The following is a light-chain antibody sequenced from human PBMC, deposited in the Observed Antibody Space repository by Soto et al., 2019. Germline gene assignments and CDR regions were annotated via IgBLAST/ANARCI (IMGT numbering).Light chain of an antibody. CDR3: QQYSKWPIT. CDR1: QSVNSN. J-gene: IGKJ5*01. Sequence: EIVLTHSPGPLSFSPGESATLSCRASQSVNSNYLAWYQQHPGQPPRLLIYGISTRATGIPARFSGSGSGTEFSLTISSLQSEDFAVYYCQQYSKWPITFGQGTRLEIK. V-gene: IGKV3-15*01. CDR2: GIS.